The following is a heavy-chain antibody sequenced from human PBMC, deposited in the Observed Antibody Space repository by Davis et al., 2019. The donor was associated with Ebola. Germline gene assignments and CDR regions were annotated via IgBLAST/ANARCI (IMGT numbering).Heavy chain of an antibody. Sequence: GESLKISCAASGFTFSSYGMHWVRQAPGKGLEWVAFIRYDGSNKYYADSVKGRFTISRDNSKNTMYLQMNSLRAEDTAVYYCAKGTISLLYFGEPPGDFDYWGQGTLVTVSS. CDR3: AKGTISLLYFGEPPGDFDY. CDR2: IRYDGSNK. CDR1: GFTFSSYG. J-gene: IGHJ4*02. D-gene: IGHD3-10*01. V-gene: IGHV3-30*02.